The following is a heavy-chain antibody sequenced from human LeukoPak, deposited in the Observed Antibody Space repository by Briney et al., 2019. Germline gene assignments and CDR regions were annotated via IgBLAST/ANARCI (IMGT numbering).Heavy chain of an antibody. CDR1: GFTFSRYW. CDR3: ARDTSAERGQQLAN. D-gene: IGHD6-13*01. V-gene: IGHV3-7*04. J-gene: IGHJ4*02. Sequence: GGSLRLSCAASGFTFSRYWMSWVRQAPGKGLEYVADIKEDGSEKYYVASVKGRFTISRDNARNSLFLQMNSLRVDDTAVYYCARDTSAERGQQLANWGQGTLVTVSS. CDR2: IKEDGSEK.